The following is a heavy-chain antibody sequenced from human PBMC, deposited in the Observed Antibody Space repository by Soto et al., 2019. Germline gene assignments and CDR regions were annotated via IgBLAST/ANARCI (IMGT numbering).Heavy chain of an antibody. D-gene: IGHD6-6*01. Sequence: QVQLVESGGGVVQPGRSLRLSCAASGFTFSSYGMHWVRQAPGKGLEWVAAISFDATNRYYADSVKGRFTISRDNSKNMLYLQVNSLRAEDTAVFYCAKDGNYRIAAFGNLGGEYYFDYWGQGVLVTVSS. CDR2: ISFDATNR. CDR3: AKDGNYRIAAFGNLGGEYYFDY. V-gene: IGHV3-30*18. J-gene: IGHJ4*02. CDR1: GFTFSSYG.